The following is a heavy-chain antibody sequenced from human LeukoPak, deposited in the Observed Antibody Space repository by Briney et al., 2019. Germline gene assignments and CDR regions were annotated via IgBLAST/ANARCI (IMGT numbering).Heavy chain of an antibody. Sequence: SETLSLTCAVYGGSFSGYYWSWIRQPPGKGLEWIGEINHSGSTNYNPSLKSRVTISVDTSKNQFSLKLSSVTAADTAVYYCARHRLSGWPPTFDYWGQGTLVTVSS. CDR1: GGSFSGYY. D-gene: IGHD6-19*01. V-gene: IGHV4-34*01. CDR3: ARHRLSGWPPTFDY. CDR2: INHSGST. J-gene: IGHJ4*02.